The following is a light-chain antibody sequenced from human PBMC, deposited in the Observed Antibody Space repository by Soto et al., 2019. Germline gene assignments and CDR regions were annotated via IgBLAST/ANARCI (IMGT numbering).Light chain of an antibody. J-gene: IGKJ5*01. Sequence: EIVMTQSPDTLSLSPGERATLSCRASQVVTTTLAWYQQKPGQAPRLLIYDASTRAAGIPARFSGSGSGTEFIPTISSLQSEDFAVYYCMQYSTWLPFTLGQGTRLEIK. CDR3: MQYSTWLPFT. V-gene: IGKV3-15*01. CDR1: QVVTTT. CDR2: DAS.